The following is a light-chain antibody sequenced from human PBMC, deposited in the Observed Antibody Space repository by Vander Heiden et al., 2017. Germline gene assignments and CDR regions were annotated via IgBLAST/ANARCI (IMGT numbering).Light chain of an antibody. CDR3: QKYNSAIFT. Sequence: DIQMTQSPSSLSASVGDRVTITCRASQGISNYLAWYQQKPGKVPKLLIYAASTLQSGAPSRFSGSGSGADFTLTISSLQPEDVATYYCQKYNSAIFTFGPGTKVDIK. CDR1: QGISNY. V-gene: IGKV1-27*01. CDR2: AAS. J-gene: IGKJ3*01.